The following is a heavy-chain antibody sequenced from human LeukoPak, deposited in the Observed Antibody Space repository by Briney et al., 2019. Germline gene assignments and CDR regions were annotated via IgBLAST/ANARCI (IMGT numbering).Heavy chain of an antibody. CDR2: FYYTTST. Sequence: SETLSLTCTVSGGSISSSSYYWVWIPQRPGTGLEWIGSFYYTTSTDSNPYLKSRVTISVDTSKNQFSLRLNSVTAADTAVYYCARVDGSCSGGSCPSGNWFDPSGQGTLVTVSS. CDR3: ARVDGSCSGGSCPSGNWFDP. V-gene: IGHV4-39*07. CDR1: GGSISSSSYY. J-gene: IGHJ5*02. D-gene: IGHD2-15*01.